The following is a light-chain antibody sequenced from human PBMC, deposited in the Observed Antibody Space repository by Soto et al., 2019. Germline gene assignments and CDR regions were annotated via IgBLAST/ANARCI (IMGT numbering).Light chain of an antibody. Sequence: DIQMTQSPSTLSASVGDTVTITCRSSQSFSTWLAWYQQKPGRAPKLLIYKASTLESGVPARFSGSGSGTEFTLTISSLQPDDFAVYYCRQYGRSLGFAFGGGTKVDIK. CDR2: KAS. CDR1: QSFSTW. CDR3: RQYGRSLGFA. V-gene: IGKV1-5*03. J-gene: IGKJ4*01.